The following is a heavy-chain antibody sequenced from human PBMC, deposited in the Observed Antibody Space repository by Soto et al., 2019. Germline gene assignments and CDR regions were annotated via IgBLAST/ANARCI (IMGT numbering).Heavy chain of an antibody. CDR1: GFTFSSYE. D-gene: IGHD3-22*01. Sequence: AGGSLRLSCAASGFTFSSYELNWVRQAPGKGLEWVSYISSSGSTIYYADSVKGRFTISRDNAKNSLYLQMNSLRAEDTAVYYCARAYYDSSGYEDMDVWGQGTTVTVSS. J-gene: IGHJ6*02. V-gene: IGHV3-48*03. CDR3: ARAYYDSSGYEDMDV. CDR2: ISSSGSTI.